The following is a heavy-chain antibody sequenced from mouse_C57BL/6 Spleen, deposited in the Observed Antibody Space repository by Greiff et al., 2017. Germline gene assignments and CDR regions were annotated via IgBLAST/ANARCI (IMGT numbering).Heavy chain of an antibody. D-gene: IGHD1-1*01. CDR2: IWTGGGT. CDR1: GFSLTSYA. CDR3: ARTALITTAYYFDY. Sequence: VQRVESGPGLVAPSQSLSITCTVSGFSLTSYAISWVRQPPGKGLEWLGVIWTGGGTNYNSALKSRLSISKDNSKSQVFLKMNSLQTDDTARYYCARTALITTAYYFDYWGQGTTLTVSS. V-gene: IGHV2-9-1*01. J-gene: IGHJ2*01.